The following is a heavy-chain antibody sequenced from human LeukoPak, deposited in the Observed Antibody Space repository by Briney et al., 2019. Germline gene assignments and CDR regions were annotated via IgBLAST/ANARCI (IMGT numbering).Heavy chain of an antibody. CDR2: IKYDGSEK. CDR1: GFTFSSYS. D-gene: IGHD2-15*01. V-gene: IGHV3-7*04. CDR3: ARDRRCGGSCYQFDP. Sequence: PGGSLRLSCAASGFTFSSYSMNWVRQAPGKGLEWVANIKYDGSEKYYADSVKGRFTISRDNAKNSLYLQMTSLRADDTAVYYCARDRRCGGSCYQFDPWGQGTLVTVSS. J-gene: IGHJ5*02.